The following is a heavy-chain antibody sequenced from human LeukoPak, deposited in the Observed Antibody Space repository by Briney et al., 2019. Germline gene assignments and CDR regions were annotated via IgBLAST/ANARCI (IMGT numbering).Heavy chain of an antibody. CDR1: GFTFSSYA. Sequence: GGSLRLSFAASGFTFSSYAMYWVRQTPGKGLEWVSLITGSGARTFYADSVKGRFTISRDNSKNTLYLQMNSLRAEDTAIYYCARGPQFSGPGWFDPWGQGTLVTVSS. CDR2: ITGSGART. CDR3: ARGPQFSGPGWFDP. D-gene: IGHD3-10*01. V-gene: IGHV3-23*01. J-gene: IGHJ5*02.